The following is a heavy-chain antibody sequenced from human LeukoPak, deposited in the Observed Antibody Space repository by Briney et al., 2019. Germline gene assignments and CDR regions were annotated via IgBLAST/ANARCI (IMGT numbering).Heavy chain of an antibody. J-gene: IGHJ3*02. CDR2: IYHSGST. V-gene: IGHV4-38-2*02. CDR3: ARKPQLWPAAFDI. Sequence: SETLSLTCTVSGYSISSGYYWGWIRQPPGKGLEWIGSIYHSGSTYYNPSLKSRVTISVDTSKNQFSLKLSSVTAADTAVYYCARKPQLWPAAFDIWGQGTMVTVSS. CDR1: GYSISSGYY. D-gene: IGHD2-21*01.